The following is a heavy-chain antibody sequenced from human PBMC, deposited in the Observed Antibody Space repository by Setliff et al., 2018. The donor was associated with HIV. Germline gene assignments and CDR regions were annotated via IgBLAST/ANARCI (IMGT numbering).Heavy chain of an antibody. Sequence: ASVKVSCKASGYTFTNYGITWVRQAPGHGLEWMGWIGAKNDNTNYARQFQGRVTMTTDTSTNTVYMEPRSLTSDDTAVYYCARPAATWDFDYWGQGTLVTVSS. D-gene: IGHD2-2*01. CDR2: IGAKNDNT. CDR3: ARPAATWDFDY. J-gene: IGHJ4*02. V-gene: IGHV1-18*01. CDR1: GYTFTNYG.